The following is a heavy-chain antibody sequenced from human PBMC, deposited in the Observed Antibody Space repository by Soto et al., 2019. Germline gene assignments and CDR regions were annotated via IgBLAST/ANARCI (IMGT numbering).Heavy chain of an antibody. CDR1: GFTFSGYA. CDR3: AKLRGYPWTLDY. Sequence: PGGSLRLSCAASGFTFSGYAMSWVRQAPGKGLEWVSAISNSGGAITYYADSVKGRFTISRDSSKNTLYLQMDSLKADDTAMYYCAKLRGYPWTLDYWGQGTLVTVSS. D-gene: IGHD5-12*01. J-gene: IGHJ4*02. CDR2: ISNSGGAIT. V-gene: IGHV3-23*01.